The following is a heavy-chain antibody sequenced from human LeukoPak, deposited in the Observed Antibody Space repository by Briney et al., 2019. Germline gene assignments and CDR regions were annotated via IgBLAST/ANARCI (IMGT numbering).Heavy chain of an antibody. Sequence: GGSLRLPCAASGFTFSNAWMSWVRQAPGKGLEWVGRIKSKIDGGTTDYAAPVKGRFTISRDDSKNTLYLQMNSLKTEDTAVYYCTTDNTVVTGFDYWGQGTLVTVSS. CDR3: TTDNTVVTGFDY. V-gene: IGHV3-15*01. D-gene: IGHD3-22*01. CDR2: IKSKIDGGTT. J-gene: IGHJ4*02. CDR1: GFTFSNAW.